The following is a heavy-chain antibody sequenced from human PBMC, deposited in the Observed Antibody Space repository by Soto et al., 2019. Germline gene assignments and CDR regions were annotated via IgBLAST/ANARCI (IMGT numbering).Heavy chain of an antibody. CDR2: SSNSGTFS. V-gene: IGHV3-11*06. J-gene: IGHJ4*02. D-gene: IGHD1-1*01. CDR1: GFTFSYYY. Sequence: PGGSLRLSCEGSGFTFSYYYISWIRQAPGKGLEWISYSSNSGTFSRYADSVKGRFSISRDNTKNLLYLQMNSLRAEDTAVYYCARSGDNYNRLDYWGQGTPVTV. CDR3: ARSGDNYNRLDY.